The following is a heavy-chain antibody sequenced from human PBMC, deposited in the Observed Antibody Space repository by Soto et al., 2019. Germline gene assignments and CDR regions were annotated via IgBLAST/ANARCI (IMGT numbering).Heavy chain of an antibody. J-gene: IGHJ6*02. CDR3: ASHVYPQRGYGMDV. CDR2: IYYSGST. D-gene: IGHD1-20*01. CDR1: GGSISSSSYY. V-gene: IGHV4-39*01. Sequence: QLQLQESGPGLVKPSETLSLTCTVSGGSISSSSYYWGWIRQPPGKGLEWIGSIYYSGSTYYNPSLKRRVTLSVDTSKNQFSLKLSSVTAADTAVYYCASHVYPQRGYGMDVWGQGTTVTVSS.